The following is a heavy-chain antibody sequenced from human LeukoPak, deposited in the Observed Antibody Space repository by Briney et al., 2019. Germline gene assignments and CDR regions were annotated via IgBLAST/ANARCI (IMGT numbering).Heavy chain of an antibody. CDR2: IDPSDSYT. V-gene: IGHV5-10-1*01. CDR3: ARHRAASNDY. Sequence: GESLKISCKGSGYSFTSYWISWVRQLPGKGLEWMGRIDPSDSYTNYSPSFQGHVTISADKSISTAYLQWSSLKASDTAMYYCARHRAASNDYWGQGTLVTVSS. CDR1: GYSFTSYW. J-gene: IGHJ4*02. D-gene: IGHD6-13*01.